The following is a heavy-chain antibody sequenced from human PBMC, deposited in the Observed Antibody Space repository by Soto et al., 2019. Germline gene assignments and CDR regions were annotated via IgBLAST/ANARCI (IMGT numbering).Heavy chain of an antibody. J-gene: IGHJ6*02. D-gene: IGHD5-12*01. Sequence: QVQLQESGPGLVKPSQTLSLTCTVSGGSISSGDYYWSWIRQPPGKGLEWIGYIYYSGSTYYNPSLKSRVTISVDTSKNQFSLKLSSVTAADTAVYYCARVGVVATIGDYYGMDVWGQGTTVTVSS. CDR1: GGSISSGDYY. V-gene: IGHV4-30-4*01. CDR2: IYYSGST. CDR3: ARVGVVATIGDYYGMDV.